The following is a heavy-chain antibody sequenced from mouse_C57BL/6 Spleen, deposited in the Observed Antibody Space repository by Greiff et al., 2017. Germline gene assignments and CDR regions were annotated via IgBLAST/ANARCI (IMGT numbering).Heavy chain of an antibody. D-gene: IGHD2-4*01. V-gene: IGHV1-64*01. J-gene: IGHJ1*03. Sequence: QVQLQQPGAELVKPGASVKLSCKASGYTFTSYWMHWVKQRPGQGLEWIGMIHPNSGSTNSNEKFKSKATLTVDKSSSTAYMQLSSLTSEDSAFYYCARSYDYDRYFDVWGTGTTVTVSS. CDR2: IHPNSGST. CDR1: GYTFTSYW. CDR3: ARSYDYDRYFDV.